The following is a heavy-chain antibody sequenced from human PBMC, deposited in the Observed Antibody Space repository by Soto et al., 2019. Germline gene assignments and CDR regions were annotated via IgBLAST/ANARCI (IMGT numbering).Heavy chain of an antibody. CDR3: ARGRMSFPLGYCSGCSCYGWYFDL. CDR2: INAGNGIT. Sequence: QVQLVQSGAEVKKPGASVKVSCKASGYTFTSYAMPWVRQAPGQRLEWMGWINAGNGITKYSQKFQGRVTITRDTSANTADMVLSSLISEDTVVYYCARGRMSFPLGYCSGCSCYGWYFDLWGLGTRVKVSS. CDR1: GYTFTSYA. V-gene: IGHV1-3*01. D-gene: IGHD2-15*01. J-gene: IGHJ2*01.